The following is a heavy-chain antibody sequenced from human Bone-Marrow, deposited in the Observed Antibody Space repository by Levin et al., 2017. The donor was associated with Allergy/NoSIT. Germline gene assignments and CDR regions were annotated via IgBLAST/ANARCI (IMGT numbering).Heavy chain of an antibody. Sequence: GGSLRLSCAASGFTFSSYSMNWVRQAPGKGLEWVSSISSSSSYIYYADSVKGRFTISRDNAKNSLYLQMNSLRAEDTAVYYCARGMGAISGGGDYWGQGTLVTVSS. CDR1: GFTFSSYS. D-gene: IGHD1-26*01. CDR3: ARGMGAISGGGDY. J-gene: IGHJ4*02. CDR2: ISSSSSYI. V-gene: IGHV3-21*01.